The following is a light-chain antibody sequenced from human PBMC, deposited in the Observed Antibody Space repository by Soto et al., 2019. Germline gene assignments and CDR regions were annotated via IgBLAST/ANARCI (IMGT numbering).Light chain of an antibody. V-gene: IGLV2-14*01. CDR1: SSDVGGYNY. CDR3: SSYTSSSTLGPNYV. Sequence: QSALTQPASVSGSPGQSITISCTGTSSDVGGYNYVSWYQQHPGKAPKLMIYEVSNRPSGVSNRFSGSKSGNTASLTISGLQAEDEAVYYCSSYTSSSTLGPNYVFGTGTKLTVL. J-gene: IGLJ1*01. CDR2: EVS.